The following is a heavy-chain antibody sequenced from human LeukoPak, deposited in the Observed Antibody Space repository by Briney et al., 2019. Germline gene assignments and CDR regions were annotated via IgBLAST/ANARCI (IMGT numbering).Heavy chain of an antibody. CDR1: GFTFSSYA. CDR2: ISGGGGAT. CDR3: VKGRGASSGYVGDY. Sequence: PGGSLRLSCAASGFTFSSYAMSWVRQAPGKRLEWVSAISGGGGATYYADSVKGRFTISRDNSHNTLSLQMNSLRAEDTAVYYCVKGRGASSGYVGDYWGQGTLVTVSS. J-gene: IGHJ4*02. V-gene: IGHV3-23*01. D-gene: IGHD3-22*01.